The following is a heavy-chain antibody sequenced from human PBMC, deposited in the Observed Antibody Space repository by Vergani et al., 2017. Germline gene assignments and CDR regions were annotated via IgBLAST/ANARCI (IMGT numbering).Heavy chain of an antibody. Sequence: QVQLQESGPGLVKPSETLSLTCPVSGGSISSYYWSWIRQPPGKGLEWIGYIYYSGSTNYNPSLKSRVTISVDTSKNQFSLKLSSVTAADTAVYYCARAQSGGSRYYFDYWGQGTLVTVSS. D-gene: IGHD1-26*01. CDR1: GGSISSYY. V-gene: IGHV4-59*01. CDR3: ARAQSGGSRYYFDY. CDR2: IYYSGST. J-gene: IGHJ4*02.